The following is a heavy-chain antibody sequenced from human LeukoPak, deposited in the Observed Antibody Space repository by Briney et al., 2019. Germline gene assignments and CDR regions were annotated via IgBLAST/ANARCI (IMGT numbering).Heavy chain of an antibody. V-gene: IGHV3-53*01. J-gene: IGHJ4*02. Sequence: PGGSLRLSCAASGFTVSSNYMSWVRQAPGEGLEWVSVIYSGGSTYYADSVKGRFTISRDNSKNTLYLQMNSLRAEDTAVYYCAKFTSPYYYDSSGSYWGQGTLVTVSS. CDR1: GFTVSSNY. CDR3: AKFTSPYYYDSSGSY. D-gene: IGHD3-22*01. CDR2: IYSGGST.